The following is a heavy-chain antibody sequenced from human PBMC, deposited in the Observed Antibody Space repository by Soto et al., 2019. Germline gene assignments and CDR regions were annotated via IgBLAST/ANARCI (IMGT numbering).Heavy chain of an antibody. CDR3: ARGVEYCSGTSCYIDY. Sequence: GGSLRLSCAASGFTFCSYGMHWVRQDPGKGLEWVAIISYDGSKKYYADSVKGRFTISRDNSKNTLYLQMNSLRAEDTAVYYCARGVEYCSGTSCYIDYWGQGTLVTVSS. CDR1: GFTFCSYG. J-gene: IGHJ4*02. CDR2: ISYDGSKK. D-gene: IGHD2-2*02. V-gene: IGHV3-30*03.